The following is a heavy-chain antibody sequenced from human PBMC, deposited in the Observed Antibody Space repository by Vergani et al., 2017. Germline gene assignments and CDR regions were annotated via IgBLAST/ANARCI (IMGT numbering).Heavy chain of an antibody. CDR3: ARLEGRYCSGGSCYQYAFDI. CDR1: GGTFSSYA. V-gene: IGHV1-69*15. D-gene: IGHD2-15*01. J-gene: IGHJ3*02. CDR2: IIPIFGTA. Sequence: QVQLVQSGAEVKKPGSSVKVSCKASGGTFSSYAISWVRQAPGQGLEWMGRIIPIFGTANYAQKFQGRVTITADESTSTAYMELSSLRSEDTAGYYCARLEGRYCSGGSCYQYAFDIWGQGTMVTVSS.